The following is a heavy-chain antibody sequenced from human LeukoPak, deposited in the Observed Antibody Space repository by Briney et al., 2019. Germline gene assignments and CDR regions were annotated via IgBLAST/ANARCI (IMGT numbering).Heavy chain of an antibody. CDR1: GFIDSSNY. D-gene: IGHD1-26*01. J-gene: IGHJ4*02. Sequence: GGSLRLSCAASGFIDSSNYMSWVRQAPGKGLEWVSVIYSGGSTYYADSVKGRFTISRDNSKNTVYLQMNSLRAEDTAVYYCARVEYSGTYYFDYWGRGTLVTVSS. CDR3: ARVEYSGTYYFDY. CDR2: IYSGGST. V-gene: IGHV3-53*01.